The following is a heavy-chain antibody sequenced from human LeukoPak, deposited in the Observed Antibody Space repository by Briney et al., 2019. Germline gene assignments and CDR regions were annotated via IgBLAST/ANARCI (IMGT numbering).Heavy chain of an antibody. CDR1: GGSISSHY. V-gene: IGHV4-59*08. CDR3: ARQVGSTWFDP. Sequence: SETLSLTCTVSGGSISSHYWSWIRQPPGKGLEWIGYLYHSGSTYYNPSLKSRVTISVDRSKNQFSLKLSSVTAADTAVYYCARQVGSTWFDPWGQGTLVTVSS. J-gene: IGHJ5*02. CDR2: LYHSGST. D-gene: IGHD3-16*01.